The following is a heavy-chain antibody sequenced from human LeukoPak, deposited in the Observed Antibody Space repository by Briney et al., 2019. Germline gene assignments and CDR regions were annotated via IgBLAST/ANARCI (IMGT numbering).Heavy chain of an antibody. J-gene: IGHJ3*02. CDR1: GGSLSSGGYS. CDR3: ARVEYCSSSSCPGLAFDI. V-gene: IGHV4-30-2*01. Sequence: SETLSLTCTVSGGSLSSGGYSWSWIRQPPGKGLEWIGYLYHSGSTYYNPSLKSRVTMSVDRSRNQFSLKLSSATAADTAVYYCARVEYCSSSSCPGLAFDIWGQGTVVIVSS. CDR2: LYHSGST. D-gene: IGHD2-15*01.